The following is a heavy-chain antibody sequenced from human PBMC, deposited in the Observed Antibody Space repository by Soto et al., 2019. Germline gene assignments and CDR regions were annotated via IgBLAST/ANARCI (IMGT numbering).Heavy chain of an antibody. Sequence: EVQLVESGGGLVKPGGSLRLSCAASGFTFSSYSMNWVRQAPGKGLEWVSSISSSSSYIYYADSVKGRFTISRDNAKNSLYLQMNSLRAEDTAVYYCARASGSLYGSGRTDYWGQGTLVTVSS. J-gene: IGHJ4*02. V-gene: IGHV3-21*01. CDR1: GFTFSSYS. CDR2: ISSSSSYI. CDR3: ARASGSLYGSGRTDY. D-gene: IGHD3-10*01.